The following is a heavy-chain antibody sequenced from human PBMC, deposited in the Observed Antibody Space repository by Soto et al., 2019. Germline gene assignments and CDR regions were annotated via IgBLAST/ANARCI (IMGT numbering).Heavy chain of an antibody. D-gene: IGHD2-2*03. V-gene: IGHV4-59*01. Sequence: PSETLSLTCTVSGGSISSFFWSWIRQPPGKGLEWIGYVHYTGSTNYNPSLKSRVTISVDTSKNQFSLKLSSVTAADTAVYYCAGYCSSTSCYALDAFDIWGQGTMVTVSS. CDR2: VHYTGST. CDR3: AGYCSSTSCYALDAFDI. J-gene: IGHJ3*02. CDR1: GGSISSFF.